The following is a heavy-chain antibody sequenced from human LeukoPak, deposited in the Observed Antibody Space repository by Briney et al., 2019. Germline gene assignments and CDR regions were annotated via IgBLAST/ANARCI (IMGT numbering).Heavy chain of an antibody. V-gene: IGHV4-30-4*01. CDR3: ARDGPTYGMDV. J-gene: IGHJ6*02. CDR2: IYYSGST. CDR1: GASISTINW. Sequence: SETLSLTCTVSGASISTINWWSWVRQPPGKGLEWIGYIYYSGSTYYNPSLKSRVTISVDTSKNQFSLKLSSVTAADTAVYYCARDGPTYGMDVWGQGTTVTVSS.